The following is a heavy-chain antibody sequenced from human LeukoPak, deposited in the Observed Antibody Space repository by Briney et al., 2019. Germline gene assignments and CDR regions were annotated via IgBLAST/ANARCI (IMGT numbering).Heavy chain of an antibody. CDR2: INHSGST. D-gene: IGHD3-10*01. CDR3: ARGSLRITMVRGVIIAFIFDY. J-gene: IGHJ4*02. V-gene: IGHV4-34*01. CDR1: GGSFSGYY. Sequence: SETLSLTCAVYGGSFSGYYWSWIRQPPGKGLEWIGEINHSGSTNYNPSLKSRVTISVDTPKNQFSLKLSSVTAADTAVYYCARGSLRITMVRGVIIAFIFDYWGQGTLVTVSS.